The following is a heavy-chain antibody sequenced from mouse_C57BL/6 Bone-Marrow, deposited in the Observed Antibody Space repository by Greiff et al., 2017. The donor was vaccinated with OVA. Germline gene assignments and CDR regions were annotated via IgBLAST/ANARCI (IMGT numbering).Heavy chain of an antibody. CDR2: IHPNSGST. V-gene: IGHV1-64*01. J-gene: IGHJ2*01. CDR1: GYTFTSYW. D-gene: IGHD1-1*01. CDR3: ARPSTTVVARGDY. Sequence: VQLQQPGAELVKPGASVKLSCKASGYTFTSYWMHWVKQRPGQGLEWIGMIHPNSGSTNYNEKFKSKATLTVDKSSSTAYMQLSSLTSEDSAVYYCARPSTTVVARGDYWGQGTTLTVSS.